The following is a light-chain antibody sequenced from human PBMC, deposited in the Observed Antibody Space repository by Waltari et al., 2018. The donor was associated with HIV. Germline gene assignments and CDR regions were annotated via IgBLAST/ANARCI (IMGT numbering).Light chain of an antibody. CDR2: SAS. CDR3: QRANTSPS. CDR1: QAFSTW. J-gene: IGKJ4*01. V-gene: IGKV1-12*02. Sequence: DIQMTQSPSSVSASVGDTVTISCRASQAFSTWIAWYQQKPGMAPKLLIYSASTLHGGVPSRFSGSGSGPDFTLTISNLQPEDFATYYCQRANTSPSFGGGTKVEIK.